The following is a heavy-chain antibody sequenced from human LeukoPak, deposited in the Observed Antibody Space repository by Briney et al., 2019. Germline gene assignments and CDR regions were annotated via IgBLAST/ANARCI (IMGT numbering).Heavy chain of an antibody. J-gene: IGHJ4*02. CDR1: GFTFSSYA. CDR2: ISYDGSNK. Sequence: GGSLRLSCAASGFTFSSYAMHWVRQAPGKGLEWVAVISYDGSNKYYADSVKGRFTISRDNSKSTLYLQMNSLRAEDTAVYYCARGREIVVVPAASNYWGQGTLVTVSS. CDR3: ARGREIVVVPAASNY. D-gene: IGHD2-2*01. V-gene: IGHV3-30-3*01.